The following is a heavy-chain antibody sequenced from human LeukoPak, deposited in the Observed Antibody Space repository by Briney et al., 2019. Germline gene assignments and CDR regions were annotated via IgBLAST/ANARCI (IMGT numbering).Heavy chain of an antibody. D-gene: IGHD3-16*02. CDR1: GDSISNYY. Sequence: PSETLSLTCTVSGDSISNYYWSWIRQPPGKGLEWIGYISYSGITNYNPSLKSRVIISLDTSKNHFSLKMRSVTAADTAVYYCARGLYPDDAFDIWGQGTMVTVSS. CDR2: ISYSGIT. CDR3: ARGLYPDDAFDI. V-gene: IGHV4-59*08. J-gene: IGHJ3*02.